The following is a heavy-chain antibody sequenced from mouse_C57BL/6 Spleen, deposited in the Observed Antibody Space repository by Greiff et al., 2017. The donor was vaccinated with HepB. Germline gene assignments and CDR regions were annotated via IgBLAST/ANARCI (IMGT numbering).Heavy chain of an antibody. J-gene: IGHJ3*01. CDR1: GYTFTSYW. CDR2: INPSSGYT. D-gene: IGHD2-5*01. V-gene: IGHV1-7*01. CDR3: AREDSNYFSWFAY. Sequence: QVQLQQSGAELAKPGASVKLSCKASGYTFTSYWMHWVKQRPGQGLEWIGYINPSSGYTKYNQKFKDKATLTADKSSSTAYMQLSSLTYEDSAVYDSAREDSNYFSWFAYWGQGTLVTVSA.